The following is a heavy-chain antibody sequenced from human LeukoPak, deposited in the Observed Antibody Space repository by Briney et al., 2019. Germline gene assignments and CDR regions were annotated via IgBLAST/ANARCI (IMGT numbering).Heavy chain of an antibody. CDR1: GFTFNTYG. D-gene: IGHD6-19*01. CDR2: IRYDGSNK. J-gene: IGHJ4*02. V-gene: IGHV3-30*02. CDR3: AKEGYSSGWYEDY. Sequence: PGGSLRLSCAAAGFTFNTYGIHWVRQAPGMGLERVAFIRYDGSNKYYADSVKGRFTISRDNFMNTVYLQMNSLRPEDTAVYYCAKEGYSSGWYEDYWGRGTLVTVSS.